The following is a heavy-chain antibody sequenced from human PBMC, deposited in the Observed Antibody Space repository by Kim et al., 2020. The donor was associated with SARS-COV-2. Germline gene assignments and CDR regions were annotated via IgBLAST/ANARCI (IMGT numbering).Heavy chain of an antibody. CDR3: ARGLGNHNWFDP. V-gene: IGHV4-59*01. J-gene: IGHJ5*02. Sequence: SETLSLTCTVSGGSITTNYWSWIRQPPGKGLEWIGFIKYSGTTNYNPSLKSRVTISVDTSKTQFSLRLSSVTAAYTAVYYGARGLGNHNWFDPWGQGAMVTVSS. D-gene: IGHD1-26*01. CDR2: IKYSGTT. CDR1: GGSITTNY.